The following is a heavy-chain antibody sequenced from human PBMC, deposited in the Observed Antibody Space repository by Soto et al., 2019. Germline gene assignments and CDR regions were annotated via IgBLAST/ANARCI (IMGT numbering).Heavy chain of an antibody. CDR1: GFTFSSYP. D-gene: IGHD5-18*01. J-gene: IGHJ4*02. Sequence: GGSLRLSCAASGFTFSSYPMDWVRQAPGKGLEWVALISYDGSNKYYADSVKGRFTISRDNSKNTLYLQMNSLRAEDTAVYYCARWNVQHDSYGYFWGQGTLVTVSS. CDR3: ARWNVQHDSYGYF. V-gene: IGHV3-30-3*01. CDR2: ISYDGSNK.